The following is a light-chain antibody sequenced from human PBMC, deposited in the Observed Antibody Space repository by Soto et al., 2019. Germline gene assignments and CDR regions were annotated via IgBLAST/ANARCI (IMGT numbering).Light chain of an antibody. J-gene: IGLJ1*01. CDR2: EVS. CDR3: SSYTSTSTRV. V-gene: IGLV2-14*01. CDR1: SSDVGGYNY. Sequence: QSALTQPAFVSGSPGQSITISCTETSSDVGGYNYVSWYQHPPGKAPKLMISEVSNRPSGVSNRFSGSKSGNTASLTISGLQAEDEADYYCSSYTSTSTRVFGTGTKLTVL.